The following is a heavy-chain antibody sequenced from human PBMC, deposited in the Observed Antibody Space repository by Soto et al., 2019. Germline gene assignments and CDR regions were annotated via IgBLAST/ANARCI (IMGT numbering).Heavy chain of an antibody. CDR1: GFSLRNARMG. V-gene: IGHV2-26*01. CDR3: ARMLAVNYYYYYVHV. J-gene: IGHJ6*03. CDR2: IFSSDEK. D-gene: IGHD3-22*01. Sequence: QVTLKESGPVLVKPTETLTLTCTVSGFSLRNARMGVSWIRQPPGKALEWLAHIFSSDEKSYNTSLKGRVTLSKDTSKSQVVLTMTYVDPVDTATYFCARMLAVNYYYYYVHVWGEGTTVTVSS.